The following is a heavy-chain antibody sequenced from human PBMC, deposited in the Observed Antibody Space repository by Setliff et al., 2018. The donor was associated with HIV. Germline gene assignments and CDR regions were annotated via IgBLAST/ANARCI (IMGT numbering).Heavy chain of an antibody. CDR3: ARETNASGSLTAYWYFDL. Sequence: PSETLSLTCTVSGGSISSGDYYWTWIRQPPGKGLEWIGYIYNSGSTYYEPSLRGRVTISIDRYKNQFSLKLNSVTAADTAVYYCARETNASGSLTAYWYFDLWGRGTLVTVSS. V-gene: IGHV4-30-4*08. J-gene: IGHJ2*01. D-gene: IGHD3-10*01. CDR2: IYNSGST. CDR1: GGSISSGDYY.